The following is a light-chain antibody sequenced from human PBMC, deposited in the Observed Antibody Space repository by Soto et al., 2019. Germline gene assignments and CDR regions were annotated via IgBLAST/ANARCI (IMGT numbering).Light chain of an antibody. Sequence: SVLTQPPSVSAAPGQKVTISCSGSSSNIGGNSVSWYQQLPGTAPKLLIYDDNKRPSGIPDRFSGSKSGTSATLGITGFQTGDEADYYCGSWDSSLSAYVFGTGDQGHRP. CDR2: DDN. CDR1: SSNIGGNS. J-gene: IGLJ1*01. CDR3: GSWDSSLSAYV. V-gene: IGLV1-51*01.